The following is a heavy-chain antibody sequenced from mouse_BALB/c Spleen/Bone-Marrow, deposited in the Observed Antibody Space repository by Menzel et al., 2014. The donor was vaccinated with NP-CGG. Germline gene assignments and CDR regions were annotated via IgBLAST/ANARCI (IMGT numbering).Heavy chain of an antibody. CDR1: GYTFSYSW. V-gene: IGHV1-82*01. CDR2: IYPEDGDT. J-gene: IGHJ4*01. CDR3: ARNPHYYAMDY. Sequence: QAQLQQSGPELVKPGASVKISCKTSGYTFSYSWMNWVRQRPGQGLEWIGRIYPEDGDTNYNGRFKGKATLTADKSSNTTYMQLSSLTSVDSAVYFCARNPHYYAMDYWGQGTSVTVSS.